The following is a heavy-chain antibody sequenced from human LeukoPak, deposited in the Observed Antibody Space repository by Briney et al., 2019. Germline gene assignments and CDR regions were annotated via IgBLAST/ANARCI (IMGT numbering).Heavy chain of an antibody. Sequence: QPSGTVSLTCSVSCASIRPYYSTWIRHPAGKGLEWMGRLYPSGSSDYNPSLKSRVSISVGTSNNQFSLRVPTVTAADTAIYYCARDLSGSLYFDYWGQGMLITVSA. CDR3: ARDLSGSLYFDY. CDR1: CASIRPYY. CDR2: LYPSGSS. J-gene: IGHJ4*02. V-gene: IGHV4-4*07. D-gene: IGHD3-10*01.